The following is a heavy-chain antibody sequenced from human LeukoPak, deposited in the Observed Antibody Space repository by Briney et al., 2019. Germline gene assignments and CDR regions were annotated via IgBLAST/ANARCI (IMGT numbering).Heavy chain of an antibody. CDR1: GFTFSSYD. Sequence: GGSLRLSCAASGFTFSSYDMHWVRQATGKGLEWVSSIHTAGDTYYPPSMKGRYTISREIAECSFYLQMNSLRAGDTSVYYCARGLQGASGIGGARHSLDVWGPGTMVTVSS. J-gene: IGHJ3*01. CDR3: ARGLQGASGIGGARHSLDV. CDR2: IHTAGDT. V-gene: IGHV3-13*04. D-gene: IGHD3-10*01.